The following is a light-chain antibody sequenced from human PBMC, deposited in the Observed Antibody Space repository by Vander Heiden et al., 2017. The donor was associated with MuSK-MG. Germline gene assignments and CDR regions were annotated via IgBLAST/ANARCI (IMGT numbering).Light chain of an antibody. CDR1: QSVSSSY. J-gene: IGKJ1*01. V-gene: IGKV3-20*01. CDR2: GAS. Sequence: EIVLTQSPGTLSLSPGERATLSCRASQSVSSSYLAWFQQKPGQAPRLLIYGASSRATGIPDRFSGSGSGTDFTLTISRLEPEDFAVYYCQQYGSPWTGGQGTKVEIK. CDR3: QQYGSPWT.